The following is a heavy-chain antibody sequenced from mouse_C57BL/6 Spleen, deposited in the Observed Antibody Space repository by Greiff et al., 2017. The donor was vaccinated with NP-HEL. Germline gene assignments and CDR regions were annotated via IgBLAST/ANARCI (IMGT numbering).Heavy chain of an antibody. Sequence: VKLQQSGAELVRPGASVKLSCKASGYTFTSYWMHWVKQRPGRGLEWIGRIDPNSGGTKYNEKFKSKATLTVDKPSSTAYMQLSSLTSEDSAVYYCARMGLRQEPWFAYWGQGTLVTVSA. J-gene: IGHJ3*01. CDR1: GYTFTSYW. CDR2: IDPNSGGT. D-gene: IGHD2-4*01. CDR3: ARMGLRQEPWFAY. V-gene: IGHV1-72*01.